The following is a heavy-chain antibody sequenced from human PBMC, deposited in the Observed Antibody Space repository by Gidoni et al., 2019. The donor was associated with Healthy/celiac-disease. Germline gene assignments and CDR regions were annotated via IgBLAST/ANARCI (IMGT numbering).Heavy chain of an antibody. CDR2: ISGSGGST. D-gene: IGHD2-2*02. V-gene: IGHV3-23*01. CDR3: AKFGYCSSTSCYTKDPFDY. Sequence: EVQLLESGGGLVQPGGSLRLSCAASGFTFSSYAMSWVRQAPGKGLEWGSAISGSGGSTYYADSVKGRFTISRDNSKNTLYLQMNSLRAEDTAVYYCAKFGYCSSTSCYTKDPFDYWGQGTLVTVSS. J-gene: IGHJ4*02. CDR1: GFTFSSYA.